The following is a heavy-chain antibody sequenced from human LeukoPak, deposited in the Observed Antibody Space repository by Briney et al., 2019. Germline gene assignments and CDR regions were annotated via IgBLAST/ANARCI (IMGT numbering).Heavy chain of an antibody. CDR1: GGSISSYY. V-gene: IGHV4-4*07. CDR3: ARDRGGSSSSPLWFDP. Sequence: SETLSLTCTVSGGSISSYYWSWIRQPAGKGLEWIGRIYTSGSTNYNPSPKSRVTMSVDTSKNQFSLKLSSVTAADTAVYYCARDRGGSSSSPLWFDPWGQGTLVTVSS. CDR2: IYTSGST. J-gene: IGHJ5*02. D-gene: IGHD6-6*01.